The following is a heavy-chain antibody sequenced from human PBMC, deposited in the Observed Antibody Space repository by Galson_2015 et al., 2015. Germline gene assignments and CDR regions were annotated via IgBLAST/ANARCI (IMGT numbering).Heavy chain of an antibody. J-gene: IGHJ4*02. V-gene: IGHV3-15*01. Sequence: SLRLSCAASGFTFSNAWMSWVRQAPGKGLEWVGRIKSKTDGGTTDYAAPVKGRFTISRDDSKNTLYLQMNSLKTEDTAVYYCTTDYYDSSGYYEYWDYWGQGTLVTVSS. CDR1: GFTFSNAW. D-gene: IGHD3-22*01. CDR3: TTDYYDSSGYYEYWDY. CDR2: IKSKTDGGTT.